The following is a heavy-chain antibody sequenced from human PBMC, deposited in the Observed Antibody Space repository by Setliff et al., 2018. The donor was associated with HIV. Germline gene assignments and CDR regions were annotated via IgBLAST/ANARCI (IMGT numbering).Heavy chain of an antibody. V-gene: IGHV4-39*01. J-gene: IGHJ4*02. Sequence: SETLSLTCTVSGGSMRSTTYYWGWVRQPPGKGLEWIGNVHFSGTTYYNPSLKSRVTISVDPSQNQFSLRLISVTAADAAVYYCVRQGAVTGHSFDSWGPGALVTVSS. CDR2: VHFSGTT. D-gene: IGHD6-19*01. CDR1: GGSMRSTTYY. CDR3: VRQGAVTGHSFDS.